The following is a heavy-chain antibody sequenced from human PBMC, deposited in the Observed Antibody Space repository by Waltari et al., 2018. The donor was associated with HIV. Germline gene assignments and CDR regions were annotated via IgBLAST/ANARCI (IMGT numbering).Heavy chain of an antibody. CDR1: GLSFLTYA. Sequence: ELPFLQSGRVLVQLGWSLRLSCFASGLSFLTYATTWVRQAPGRGLEWISSIDREVRAYYADSVKGRFIISGDNSKNTLYLQLNNLTSDDSAIYYCAKELLLFPDCFDIWGQGALVTVSS. V-gene: IGHV3-23*01. CDR3: AKELLLFPDCFDI. CDR2: IDREVRA. D-gene: IGHD2-15*01. J-gene: IGHJ4*02.